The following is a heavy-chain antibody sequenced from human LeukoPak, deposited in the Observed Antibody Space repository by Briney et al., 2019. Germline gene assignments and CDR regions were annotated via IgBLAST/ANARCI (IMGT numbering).Heavy chain of an antibody. CDR2: ISAYNGNT. V-gene: IGHV1-18*01. Sequence: GASVKVSCKASGYTFTSYGISWVRQAPGQGLEWMGWISAYNGNTNYAQKLQGRVTMTTDTSTSTAYMELRSLRSDDTAVYYCARSCGVDCYTPLLRYGMDGWGQGTTVTVSS. CDR1: GYTFTSYG. CDR3: ARSCGVDCYTPLLRYGMDG. D-gene: IGHD2-21*02. J-gene: IGHJ6*02.